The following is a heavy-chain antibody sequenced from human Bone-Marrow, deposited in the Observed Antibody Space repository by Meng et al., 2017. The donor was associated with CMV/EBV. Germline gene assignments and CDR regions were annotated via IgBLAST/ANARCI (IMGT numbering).Heavy chain of an antibody. J-gene: IGHJ6*02. V-gene: IGHV4-59*01. D-gene: IGHD6-6*01. CDR1: GGSISSYY. CDR3: ARDRAAYSSSSSYYYGMDV. Sequence: SETLSLTCTVSGGSISSYYWSWIRQPPGKGLEWIGYIYYSGSTNYNPSLKSRVTISVDTSKNQFSLKLSSVTAADTAVYYCARDRAAYSSSSSYYYGMDVWGQWNTVNFAS. CDR2: IYYSGST.